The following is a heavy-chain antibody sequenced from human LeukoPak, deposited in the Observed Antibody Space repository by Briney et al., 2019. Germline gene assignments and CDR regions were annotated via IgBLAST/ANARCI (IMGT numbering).Heavy chain of an antibody. J-gene: IGHJ3*02. CDR1: GYTFTSYA. CDR3: ARDLLYYYDSSGYRGNDAFDI. D-gene: IGHD3-22*01. Sequence: GASVKVSCKASGYTFTSYAMHWVRQAPGQRLEWMGWISAYNGNTNYAQKLQGRVTMTTDTSTSTAYMELRSLRSDDTAVYYCARDLLYYYDSSGYRGNDAFDIWGQGIMVTVSS. V-gene: IGHV1-18*01. CDR2: ISAYNGNT.